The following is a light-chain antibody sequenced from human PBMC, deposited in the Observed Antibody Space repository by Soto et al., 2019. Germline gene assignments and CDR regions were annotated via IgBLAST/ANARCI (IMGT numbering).Light chain of an antibody. CDR3: SSYTSKSSLI. CDR1: SSDVGKYDY. J-gene: IGLJ2*01. CDR2: EVR. Sequence: QSALTQPPSASGSPGQSVTISCTGTSSDVGKYDYVSWFQHHPGKAPKLIIYEVRNRPSGISFRFSGSKSGNTASLTISGLQAEDEADYYCSSYTSKSSLIFGGGTKVTVL. V-gene: IGLV2-14*01.